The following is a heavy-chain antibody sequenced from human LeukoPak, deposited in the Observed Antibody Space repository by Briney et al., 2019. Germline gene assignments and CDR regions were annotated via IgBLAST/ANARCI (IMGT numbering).Heavy chain of an antibody. CDR1: GGSISSYY. CDR2: IYYSGST. V-gene: IGHV4-59*01. Sequence: SETLSLTCTVSGGSISSYYWSWIRQPPGKGLEWIGYIYYSGSTNYNPSLKSRVTISVDTSKNQFSLKLSSVTAADTAVYYCARAYYYYYMDVWGKGTTVTVSS. J-gene: IGHJ6*03. CDR3: ARAYYYYYMDV.